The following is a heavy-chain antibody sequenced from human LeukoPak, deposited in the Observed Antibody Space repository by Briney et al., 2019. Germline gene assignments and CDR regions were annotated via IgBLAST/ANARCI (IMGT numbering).Heavy chain of an antibody. Sequence: ASVKVSCKASGYTFTSYDINWVRQATGQGLEWMGWMNPNSGSTGYAQKFQGRVTMTRNTSISTAYMELSSLRSEDTAAYYCARGRYSYGTRYYFDYWGQGTLVTVSS. CDR3: ARGRYSYGTRYYFDY. J-gene: IGHJ4*02. CDR2: MNPNSGST. D-gene: IGHD5-18*01. CDR1: GYTFTSYD. V-gene: IGHV1-8*01.